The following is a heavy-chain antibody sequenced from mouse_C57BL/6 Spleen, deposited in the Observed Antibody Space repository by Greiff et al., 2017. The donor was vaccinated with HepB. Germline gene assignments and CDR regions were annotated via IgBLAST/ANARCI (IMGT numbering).Heavy chain of an antibody. V-gene: IGHV1-39*01. CDR1: GYSFTDYN. CDR3: ARSPHYYGSSYWYFDV. Sequence: EVQRVESGPELVKPGASVKISCKASGYSFTDYNMNWVKQSNGKSLEWIGVINPNYGTTSYNQKFKGKATLTVDQSSSTAYMQLNSLTSEDSAVYYCARSPHYYGSSYWYFDVWGTGTTVTVSS. CDR2: INPNYGTT. J-gene: IGHJ1*03. D-gene: IGHD1-1*01.